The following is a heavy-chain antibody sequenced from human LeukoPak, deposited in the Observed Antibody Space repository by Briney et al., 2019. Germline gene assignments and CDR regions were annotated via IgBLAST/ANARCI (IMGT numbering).Heavy chain of an antibody. D-gene: IGHD6-13*01. CDR2: IYHSGST. CDR1: GYSISSGYY. CDR3: ARAGYSRAFDY. J-gene: IGHJ4*02. V-gene: IGHV4-38-2*02. Sequence: SETLSPTCTVSGYSISSGYYWGWIRQPPGKGLEWIGSIYHSGSTYYNPSLKSRVTISVDTSKNQFSLKLSPVTAADTAVYYCARAGYSRAFDYWGQGTLVTVSS.